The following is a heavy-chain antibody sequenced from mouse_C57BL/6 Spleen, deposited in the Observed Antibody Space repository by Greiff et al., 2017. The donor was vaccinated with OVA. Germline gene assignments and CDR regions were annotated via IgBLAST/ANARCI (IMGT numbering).Heavy chain of an antibody. J-gene: IGHJ4*01. CDR2: ISSGSSTI. V-gene: IGHV5-17*01. D-gene: IGHD1-1*02. CDR1: GFTFSDYG. CDR3: ARKLSYYAMDY. Sequence: EVHLVESGGGLVKPGGSLKLSCAASGFTFSDYGMHWVRQAPEKGLEWVAYISSGSSTIYYADTVKGRFTISRDNAKNTLFLQMTSLRSEDTAVYYCARKLSYYAMDYWGQGTSVTVSS.